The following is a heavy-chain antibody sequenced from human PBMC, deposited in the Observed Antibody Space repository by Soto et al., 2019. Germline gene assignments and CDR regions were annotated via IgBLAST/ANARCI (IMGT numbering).Heavy chain of an antibody. D-gene: IGHD3-22*01. CDR1: GGTFSNYA. Sequence: QVQLVQSGAEVKKPGSSVKVSCKASGGTFSNYAISWVRQAPGQGLEWMGGIIPIFGTANYAQKFQGRVTITADESTSTAYMELSSLRSEDTAVYYCARGWGLGYDSSGYFAYWGQGTLVTVSS. CDR3: ARGWGLGYDSSGYFAY. CDR2: IIPIFGTA. J-gene: IGHJ4*02. V-gene: IGHV1-69*01.